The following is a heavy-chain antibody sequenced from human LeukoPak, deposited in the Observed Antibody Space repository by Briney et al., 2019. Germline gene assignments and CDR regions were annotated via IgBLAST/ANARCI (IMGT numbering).Heavy chain of an antibody. D-gene: IGHD6-19*01. CDR1: GFTFSSYS. CDR3: ARDNKNFGIAVAGS. V-gene: IGHV3-21*01. Sequence: VGSLRLSCAASGFTFSSYSMNWVRQAPGKGLEWVSSISSSSSYIYYADSVKGRFTISRDNAKNSLYLQMNSLIAEDAAVYYCARDNKNFGIAVAGSWGQGTLVTVSS. CDR2: ISSSSSYI. J-gene: IGHJ5*02.